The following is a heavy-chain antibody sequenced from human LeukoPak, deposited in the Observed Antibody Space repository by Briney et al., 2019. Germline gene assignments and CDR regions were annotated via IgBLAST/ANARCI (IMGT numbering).Heavy chain of an antibody. Sequence: GASVKVSCKASGYTFTSYDINWVRQATGQGLEWMGWMNPNSGNTGYAQKFQGRVTITRNTSISTAYMELSSLRSEDTAVYYCARFIVPAANDAFDIWGQGTMVTVSS. V-gene: IGHV1-8*03. CDR2: MNPNSGNT. D-gene: IGHD2-2*01. J-gene: IGHJ3*02. CDR1: GYTFTSYD. CDR3: ARFIVPAANDAFDI.